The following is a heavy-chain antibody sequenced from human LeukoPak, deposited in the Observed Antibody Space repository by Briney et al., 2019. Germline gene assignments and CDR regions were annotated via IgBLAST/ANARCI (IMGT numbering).Heavy chain of an antibody. CDR3: ASLGELRYFDWLLSQPV. CDR2: IYSGGST. CDR1: GFTVSSNY. V-gene: IGHV3-53*01. D-gene: IGHD3-9*01. Sequence: GGSLRLSCAASGFTVSSNYMSWVRQAPGKGLEWVSVIYSGGSTYYADSVKGRFTISRDNSKNTLYLQMNSLRAEDTAVYYCASLGELRYFDWLLSQPVWGQGTTVTVSS. J-gene: IGHJ6*02.